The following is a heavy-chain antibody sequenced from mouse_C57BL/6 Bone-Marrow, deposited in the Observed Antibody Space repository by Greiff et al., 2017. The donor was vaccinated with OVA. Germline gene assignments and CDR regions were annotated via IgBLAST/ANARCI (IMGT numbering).Heavy chain of an antibody. V-gene: IGHV4-1*02. D-gene: IGHD1-1*01. Sequence: VQLQQSGGGLVQPGGSLKLSCAASGFDFSRYWMSWVRQAPGQGLEWIGEINPASSTINYTQSLKDKFIMSGDNATNTLYLQLSRVTSEDTALYYCARPNYYRNIFLYYYAMDYWGQGTSVTVSS. J-gene: IGHJ4*01. CDR3: ARPNYYRNIFLYYYAMDY. CDR2: INPASSTI. CDR1: GFDFSRYW.